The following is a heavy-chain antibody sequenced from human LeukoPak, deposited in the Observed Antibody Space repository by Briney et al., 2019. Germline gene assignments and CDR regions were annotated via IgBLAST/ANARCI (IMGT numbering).Heavy chain of an antibody. CDR1: GDSISTYY. V-gene: IGHV4-59*01. CDR2: IDYSGSI. J-gene: IGHJ5*02. CDR3: ARDISSSREAFDT. Sequence: SETLSLTCTVSGDSISTYYWSWIRQPPGKGPEWIGYIDYSGSINYNPSLKSRLTISVDTSKNQFSLNLSSVTAADTAVYYCARDISSSREAFDTWGQGALVTVSS. D-gene: IGHD6-13*01.